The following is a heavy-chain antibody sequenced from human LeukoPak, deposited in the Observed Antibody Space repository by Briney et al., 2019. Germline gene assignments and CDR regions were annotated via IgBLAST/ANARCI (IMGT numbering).Heavy chain of an antibody. J-gene: IGHJ6*02. Sequence: GGSLRLSCAASGFILNNYAMHWVRQAPGKGLEWVAVTSYDGSNKYYADSVKGRFTISRDNSKNTLYLQMSSLRTEDTAVYYCAREPGPDNLTYYYGMDGWGQGTTVTVSS. D-gene: IGHD3-9*01. CDR3: AREPGPDNLTYYYGMDG. V-gene: IGHV3-30-3*01. CDR2: TSYDGSNK. CDR1: GFILNNYA.